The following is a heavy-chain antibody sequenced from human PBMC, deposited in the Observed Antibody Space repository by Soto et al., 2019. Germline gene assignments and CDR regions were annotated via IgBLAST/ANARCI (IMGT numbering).Heavy chain of an antibody. CDR3: ARQSACSGGSCYSIYYYYYMDV. D-gene: IGHD2-15*01. CDR2: IYYSGST. J-gene: IGHJ6*03. V-gene: IGHV4-39*01. Sequence: PSETLSLTCTVSGGSIISSSYYWGWIRQPPGKGLEWIGSIYYSGSTYYNPSLKSRVTISVDTSKNQFSLKLSSVTAADTAVYYCARQSACSGGSCYSIYYYYYMDVWGKGTTVTVSS. CDR1: GGSIISSSYY.